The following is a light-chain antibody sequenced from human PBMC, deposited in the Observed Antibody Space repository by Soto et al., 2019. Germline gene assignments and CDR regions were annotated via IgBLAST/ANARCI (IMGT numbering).Light chain of an antibody. V-gene: IGLV2-14*01. Sequence: QSVLTQPASVSGSPGQSITISCTGTSSDVGGYNYVSWYQQHPGKAPKLMIYDVSNRPSGVSNRFSGSKSGNTASLTISGLQAEDEADYYCSSYTSSSSPYVFGTGPKAAVL. CDR1: SSDVGGYNY. CDR2: DVS. CDR3: SSYTSSSSPYV. J-gene: IGLJ1*01.